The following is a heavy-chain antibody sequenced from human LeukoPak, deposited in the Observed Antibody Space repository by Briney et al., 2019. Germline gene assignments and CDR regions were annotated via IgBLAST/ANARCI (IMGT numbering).Heavy chain of an antibody. CDR2: FDPEDGET. D-gene: IGHD4-17*01. CDR1: GYTLTELS. V-gene: IGHV1-24*01. CDR3: ATMTTVTTGRYFDY. J-gene: IGHJ4*02. Sequence: GASVTVSCKVSGYTLTELSMHWVRQAPGKGLEWMGGFDPEDGETIYAQKFQGRVTMTEDTSTDTAYMELSSLRSEDTAVYYCATMTTVTTGRYFDYWGQGTLVTVSS.